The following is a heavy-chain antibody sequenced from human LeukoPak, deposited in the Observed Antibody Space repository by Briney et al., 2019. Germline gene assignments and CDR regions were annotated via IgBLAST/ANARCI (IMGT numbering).Heavy chain of an antibody. V-gene: IGHV3-23*01. CDR2: ITGSGDDS. Sequence: GGSLRLSCAASGFTFSRFAMNWVRQAPGKGLEWVASITGSGDDSYYADSVKGRFTVARDNSRSTLSLQMNSLRADDTAIYFCTKDSVTTYLDDGYFDCWGQGTLVTVSA. J-gene: IGHJ4*03. CDR1: GFTFSRFA. D-gene: IGHD1-1*01. CDR3: TKDSVTTYLDDGYFDC.